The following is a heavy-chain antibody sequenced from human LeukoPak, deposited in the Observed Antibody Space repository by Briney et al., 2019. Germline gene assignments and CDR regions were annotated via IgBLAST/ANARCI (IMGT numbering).Heavy chain of an antibody. CDR1: GFTFSSYG. CDR3: AKDRYSGRAGYFDY. Sequence: GGSLRLSCAASGFTFSSYGMHWVRQAPGKGLEWVAFIRYDGSNKYYADSVKGRFTISRDNSKNTLYLQMNSLRAEDTAVYYCAKDRYSGRAGYFDYWGQGTLVTVSS. CDR2: IRYDGSNK. J-gene: IGHJ4*02. V-gene: IGHV3-30*02. D-gene: IGHD1-26*01.